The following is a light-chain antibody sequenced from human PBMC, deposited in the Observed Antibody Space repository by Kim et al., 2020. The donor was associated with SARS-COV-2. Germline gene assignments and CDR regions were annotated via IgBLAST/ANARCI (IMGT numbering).Light chain of an antibody. Sequence: ALGQTVRITCQGDSLRSYYASWYKQKPGQAPVLVIYGKNYRPSGISDRFSGSSSGNTASLTIAGAQAEDEADYYCYSRDSSGNHWVFGGGTKLTVL. CDR2: GKN. CDR1: SLRSYY. CDR3: YSRDSSGNHWV. J-gene: IGLJ3*02. V-gene: IGLV3-19*01.